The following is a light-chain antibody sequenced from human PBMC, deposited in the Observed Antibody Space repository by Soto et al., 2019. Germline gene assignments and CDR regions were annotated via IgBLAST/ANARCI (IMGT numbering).Light chain of an antibody. J-gene: IGKJ2*02. CDR2: SAS. Sequence: DIQMTQSPSSLSASVGDRVTITCRASQTISIYLNWYQQKPGSVPKHLIYSASSLQSGVPSRFSGSGSGTDFTLTISSLQPEDFATYYCQQSYSALRTFGQGTKLEIK. V-gene: IGKV1-39*01. CDR3: QQSYSALRT. CDR1: QTISIY.